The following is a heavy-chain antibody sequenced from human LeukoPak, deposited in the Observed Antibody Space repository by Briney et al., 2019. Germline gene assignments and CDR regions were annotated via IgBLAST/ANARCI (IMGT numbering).Heavy chain of an antibody. J-gene: IGHJ6*02. D-gene: IGHD3-3*01. V-gene: IGHV3-23*01. Sequence: GGSLRLSCAASGFTFSSYAMSWVRQAPGKGLEWVSAISGSGGSTYYADSVKGRFTISRDNSKNTLYLQMNSLRAEDTAAYYCAKTTYDFWSGSHKDYYYYGMDVWGQGTTVTVSS. CDR3: AKTTYDFWSGSHKDYYYYGMDV. CDR1: GFTFSSYA. CDR2: ISGSGGST.